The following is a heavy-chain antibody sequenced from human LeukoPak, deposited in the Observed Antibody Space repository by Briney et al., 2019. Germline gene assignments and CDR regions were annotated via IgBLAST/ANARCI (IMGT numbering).Heavy chain of an antibody. CDR1: GGSISSSNYY. J-gene: IGHJ4*02. Sequence: PSETLSLTCTVSGGSISSSNYYWDWIRQPPGKGLEWIGSVYYSGSTYYNPSLKSRLTISIDTSKNQFSLKLSSVTAADTAVYYCAGITMVRGVIIPTFDYWGQGTLVTVSS. V-gene: IGHV4-39*07. CDR3: AGITMVRGVIIPTFDY. CDR2: VYYSGST. D-gene: IGHD3-10*01.